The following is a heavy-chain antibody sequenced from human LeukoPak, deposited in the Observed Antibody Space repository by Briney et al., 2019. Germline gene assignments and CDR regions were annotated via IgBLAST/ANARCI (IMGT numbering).Heavy chain of an antibody. V-gene: IGHV1-18*01. J-gene: IGHJ3*02. Sequence: ASVKVSCKASGYTFISYGISWVRQAPGQGLEWMGWISTYNGNTNYAQKLQGRVTMTTDTSTSTAYMELRSLRSDDTAVYYCARGYSAWELRPDTFDIWVEGGMVSVCS. CDR2: ISTYNGNT. CDR3: ARGYSAWELRPDTFDI. CDR1: GYTFISYG. D-gene: IGHD1-26*01.